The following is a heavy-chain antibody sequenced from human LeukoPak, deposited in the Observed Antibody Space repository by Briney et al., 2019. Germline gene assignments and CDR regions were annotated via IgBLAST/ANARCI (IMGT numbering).Heavy chain of an antibody. CDR1: GFTFSSYW. CDR2: IKQDGSEK. CDR3: AREHCSSTSCYSYFDY. D-gene: IGHD2-2*02. V-gene: IGHV3-7*01. Sequence: GGSLRLSCAASGFTFSSYWMSWVRQAPGKGLEWVANIKQDGSEKYYVDSVKGRFTISRDNAKNSLYLQMNSLRAKDTAVYYCAREHCSSTSCYSYFDYWGQGTLVTVSS. J-gene: IGHJ4*02.